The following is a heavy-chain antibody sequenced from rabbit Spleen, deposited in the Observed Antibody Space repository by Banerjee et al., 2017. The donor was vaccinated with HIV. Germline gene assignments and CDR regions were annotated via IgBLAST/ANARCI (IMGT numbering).Heavy chain of an antibody. V-gene: IGHV1S45*01. CDR2: IYTGSYGST. D-gene: IGHD6-1*01. J-gene: IGHJ3*01. CDR3: ARDNDPAYGYGDRLDL. CDR1: GFSLSSGYD. Sequence: QEQLEESGGDLVKPEGSLTLTCKASGFSLSSGYDMCWVRQAPGKGLEWIACIYTGSYGSTYYASWAKGRFTSSKTSSTTVTLQMTSLTAADTATYFCARDNDPAYGYGDRLDLWGQGTLVTVS.